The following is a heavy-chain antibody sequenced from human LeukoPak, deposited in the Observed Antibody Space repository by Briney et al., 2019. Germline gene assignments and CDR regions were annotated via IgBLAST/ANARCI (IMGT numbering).Heavy chain of an antibody. CDR1: GFTFSSYG. J-gene: IGHJ4*02. Sequence: GGSLRLSCAASGFTFSSYGMHWVRQAPGKGLEWVALIRYDGSNKYYADSVKGRFTISRDNSKNTLYLQMNSLRAEDTAVYYCAKDTHYYMVRGTRFDYWGQGTLVTVSS. D-gene: IGHD3-10*01. CDR2: IRYDGSNK. V-gene: IGHV3-30*02. CDR3: AKDTHYYMVRGTRFDY.